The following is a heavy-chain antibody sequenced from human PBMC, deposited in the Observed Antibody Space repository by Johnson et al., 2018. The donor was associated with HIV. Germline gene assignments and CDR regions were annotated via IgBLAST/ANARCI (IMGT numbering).Heavy chain of an antibody. CDR2: INWNGCST. V-gene: IGHV3-20*04. D-gene: IGHD6-13*01. Sequence: VQVVESGGGVVRPGGSLRLSCAAPGFTFDDYGMSWVRQAPGKGLEWVSGINWNGCSTGYADSVKGRFTISRDNSKNTLYLQMNSLRAEDTAVYYCAKCIWGSSLIDAFDFWGQGTVVTVSS. CDR3: AKCIWGSSLIDAFDF. J-gene: IGHJ3*01. CDR1: GFTFDDYG.